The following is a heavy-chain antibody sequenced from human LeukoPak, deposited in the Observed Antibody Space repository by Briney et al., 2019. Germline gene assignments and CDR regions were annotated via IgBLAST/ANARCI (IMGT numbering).Heavy chain of an antibody. CDR3: APRGGIAAAGTGLGD. CDR2: INHSGST. CDR1: GGSFSGYY. J-gene: IGHJ4*02. Sequence: PSETLSLTCAVYGGSFSGYYWSWIRQPPGKGLEWIGEINHSGSTNYNPSLKSRVTISVDTSKNQFSLKPSSVTAADTAVYYCAPRGGIAAAGTGLGDWGQGTLVTVSS. D-gene: IGHD6-13*01. V-gene: IGHV4-34*01.